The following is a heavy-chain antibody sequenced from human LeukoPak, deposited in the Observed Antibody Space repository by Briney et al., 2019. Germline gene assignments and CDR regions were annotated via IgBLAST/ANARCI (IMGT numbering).Heavy chain of an antibody. CDR2: INPNSGGT. J-gene: IGHJ4*02. V-gene: IGHV1-2*06. D-gene: IGHD6-19*01. Sequence: ASVKVSCKASGYTFTGYYMHWVRQAPGQGLEWMGRINPNSGGTNYAQKFQGRVTMTRDTSISTAYMELSRLRSDDTAVYYCARAVPAYSSGWYDKEFDYWGQGTLVTVSS. CDR3: ARAVPAYSSGWYDKEFDY. CDR1: GYTFTGYY.